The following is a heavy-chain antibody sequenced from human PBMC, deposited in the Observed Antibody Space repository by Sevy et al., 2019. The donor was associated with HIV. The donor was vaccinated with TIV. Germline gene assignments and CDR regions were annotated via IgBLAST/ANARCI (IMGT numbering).Heavy chain of an antibody. CDR1: GFMFSSFT. Sequence: GGSLRLSCAASGFMFSSFTMNWVRQAPGKGLEWVSCISGSTSYIYYADSVKGRFTISRDNAKNSLYLQMNSLRAEDTAVYYCARGLDYFDYWGQGTLVTVSS. CDR3: ARGLDYFDY. V-gene: IGHV3-21*01. D-gene: IGHD3-9*01. CDR2: ISGSTSYI. J-gene: IGHJ4*02.